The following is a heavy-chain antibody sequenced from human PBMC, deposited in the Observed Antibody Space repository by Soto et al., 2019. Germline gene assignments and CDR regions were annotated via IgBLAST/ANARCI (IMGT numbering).Heavy chain of an antibody. CDR1: GGSIISGDYY. D-gene: IGHD6-13*01. CDR3: ASGGGTAAADDDP. V-gene: IGHV4-30-4*01. CDR2: IYGGST. Sequence: PSETLSLTCTVSGGSIISGDYYWSWIRQPPVKCLEWIWYIYGGSTYDNPSLKSLVTIAVYASNSRFSLKLSSMTASGTAVYYCASGGGTAAADDDPWGQGTLVTVSS. J-gene: IGHJ5*02.